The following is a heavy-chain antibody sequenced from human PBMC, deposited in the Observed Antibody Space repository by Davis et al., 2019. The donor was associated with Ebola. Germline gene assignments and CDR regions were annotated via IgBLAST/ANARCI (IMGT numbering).Heavy chain of an antibody. J-gene: IGHJ4*02. V-gene: IGHV3-7*01. CDR2: IKQDGGEK. CDR3: ACYVLG. Sequence: GESLKISCAASGFTFSSYAMSWVRQAPGKGLEWVAKIKQDGGEKYYVDSVKGRFTISRDNAKNSLYLQMNSLRAEDTAVYYCACYVLGWGQGTLVTVSS. CDR1: GFTFSSYA. D-gene: IGHD3-3*02.